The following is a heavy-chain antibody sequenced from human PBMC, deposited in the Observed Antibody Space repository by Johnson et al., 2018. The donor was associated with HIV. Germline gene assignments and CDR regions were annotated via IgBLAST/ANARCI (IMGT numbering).Heavy chain of an antibody. CDR3: AREAGYYDSSGYSDAFDI. J-gene: IGHJ3*02. CDR1: GFTFSSYW. D-gene: IGHD3-22*01. CDR2: VKQDGSET. V-gene: IGHV3-7*01. Sequence: VQLVESGGGLVQPGGSLRLSCATSGFTFSSYWMSWVRQAPGKGLEWVANVKQDGSETYSVDSVKGRFTISRDNAKNSLYLQMNSLSTEDTAVYYCAREAGYYDSSGYSDAFDIWGQGTMVTVSS.